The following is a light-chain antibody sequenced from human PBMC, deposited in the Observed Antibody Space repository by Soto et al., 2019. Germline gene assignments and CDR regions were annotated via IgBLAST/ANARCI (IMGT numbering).Light chain of an antibody. Sequence: DIQLTQSPSTLSASVGDTITITCRASQSINTWLAWYQQRPGKAPKLLIYKASSLESGVPSRFSGSGSGTEFTLTISSLQPDDFGTYYCQQYDTYPLTFGGGTKVEVK. CDR3: QQYDTYPLT. V-gene: IGKV1-5*03. CDR2: KAS. J-gene: IGKJ4*01. CDR1: QSINTW.